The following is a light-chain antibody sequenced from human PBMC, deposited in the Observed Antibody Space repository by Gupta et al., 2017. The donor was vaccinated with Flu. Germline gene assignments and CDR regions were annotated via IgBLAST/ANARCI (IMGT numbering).Light chain of an antibody. V-gene: IGLV3-25*03. CDR3: QSADDSGTYVL. Sequence: SDELTQPPSVSVSPGQTAPITCSGDTLSTQYSYWYQQKPGQAPVLVIFKDTERPSGIPERFSGSNSGTTVTLTISEVRAEDEAAYYCQSADDSGTYVLFGGGTKLTV. J-gene: IGLJ2*01. CDR2: KDT. CDR1: TLSTQY.